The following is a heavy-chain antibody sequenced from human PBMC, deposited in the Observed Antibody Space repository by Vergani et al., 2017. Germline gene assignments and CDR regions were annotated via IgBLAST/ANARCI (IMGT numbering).Heavy chain of an antibody. V-gene: IGHV2-70*01. CDR2: IDWNDNK. D-gene: IGHD5-12*01. J-gene: IGHJ4*02. Sequence: QVTLRESGPALVKPTQTLTLTCTFSGFSILTSEMCVSWIRPPPGKALEWLALIDWNDNKYSNTSLKTRLTISKDASKNQVVLTMTNMDPVDTATYYCARIRRRGRSGYDIFDFWGQGILVTVAS. CDR1: GFSILTSEMC. CDR3: ARIRRRGRSGYDIFDF.